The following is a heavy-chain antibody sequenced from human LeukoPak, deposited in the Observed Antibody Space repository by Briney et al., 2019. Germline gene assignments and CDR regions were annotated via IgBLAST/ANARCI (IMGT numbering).Heavy chain of an antibody. V-gene: IGHV3-53*01. Sequence: GGSLRLSCAASGFTFSSYGMSWVRQAPGKGLEWVSVIYSGGSTYYADSVKGRFTISRDNSKNTLYLQMNSLRAEDTAVYYCATGIYCSGGSCYSVDYFDYWGQGTLVTVSS. D-gene: IGHD2-15*01. CDR1: GFTFSSYG. CDR2: IYSGGST. CDR3: ATGIYCSGGSCYSVDYFDY. J-gene: IGHJ4*02.